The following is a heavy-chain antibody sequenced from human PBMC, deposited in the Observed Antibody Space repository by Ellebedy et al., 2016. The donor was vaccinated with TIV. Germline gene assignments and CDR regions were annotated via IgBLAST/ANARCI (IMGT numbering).Heavy chain of an antibody. CDR2: ISSNGGST. D-gene: IGHD3-10*01. J-gene: IGHJ4*02. CDR3: VKNRGGELLWLEDY. Sequence: GESLKISXSASGFTFSSYAMHWVRQAPGKGLEYVSAISSNGGSTYYADSVKGRFTISRDNSKNTLYLQMSSLRAEDTAVYYCVKNRGGELLWLEDYWGQGTLVTVSS. V-gene: IGHV3-64D*06. CDR1: GFTFSSYA.